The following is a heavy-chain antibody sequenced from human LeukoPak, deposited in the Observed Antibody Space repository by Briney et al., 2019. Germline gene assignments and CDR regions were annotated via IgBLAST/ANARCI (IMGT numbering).Heavy chain of an antibody. CDR1: GFTFSSYS. CDR3: ARGPGIAAEYGMDV. V-gene: IGHV3-21*01. CDR2: ISSSSSYI. D-gene: IGHD6-13*01. Sequence: GGSLRLSCAASGFTFSSYSMNWVRQAPGKGLEWVSSISSSSSYIYYADSVKGRFTISRDNAKNSLYLQMNSLRAEDTAVYYCARGPGIAAEYGMDVWGQGTTVTVSS. J-gene: IGHJ6*02.